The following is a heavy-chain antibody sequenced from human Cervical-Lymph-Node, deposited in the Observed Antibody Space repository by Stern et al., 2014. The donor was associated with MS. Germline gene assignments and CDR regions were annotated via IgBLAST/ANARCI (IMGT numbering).Heavy chain of an antibody. D-gene: IGHD6-19*01. CDR2: INPNSGGT. CDR3: ARGRRSSAWSPPDAFDI. V-gene: IGHV1-2*04. CDR1: GYTFTDYY. Sequence: QMQLVQSGAEVKKPGASVKGSCKASGYTFTDYYMHWVRQAPGQGLEWMGWINPNSGGTNYAQKFQGWVTMTRDTSLSTAYMDLSRLRSDDTAVYYCARGRRSSAWSPPDAFDIWGQGTMVTVSS. J-gene: IGHJ3*02.